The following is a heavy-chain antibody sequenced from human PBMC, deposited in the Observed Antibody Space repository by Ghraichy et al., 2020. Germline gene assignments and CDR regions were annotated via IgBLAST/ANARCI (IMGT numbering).Heavy chain of an antibody. CDR3: AKSSYYYGSESYYTVDY. D-gene: IGHD3-10*01. CDR2: ISGSGGST. J-gene: IGHJ4*02. CDR1: GFTYNSYA. Sequence: GGSLRLSCAASGFTYNSYAMNWVRQAPGKGLEWVSGISGSGGSTYYADSVKGRFTISRDNSKNTQFLQMNSLSAEDTALYYCAKSSYYYGSESYYTVDYWGQGTLVTVSS. V-gene: IGHV3-23*01.